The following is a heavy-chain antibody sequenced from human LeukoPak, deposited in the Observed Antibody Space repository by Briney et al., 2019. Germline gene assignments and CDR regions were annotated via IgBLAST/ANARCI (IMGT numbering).Heavy chain of an antibody. CDR2: IHHSGST. J-gene: IGHJ4*02. CDR3: ARLVYGGNSYFDY. V-gene: IGHV4-59*08. CDR1: AGSVSTYY. Sequence: SETLSLTCTVSAGSVSTYYWSWIRQPPGQGLEWIGNIHHSGSTSYNPSLESRVTISIDTSKNQFSLKLSFVTAADTAVYYCARLVYGGNSYFDYWGQGTLVTVSS. D-gene: IGHD4-23*01.